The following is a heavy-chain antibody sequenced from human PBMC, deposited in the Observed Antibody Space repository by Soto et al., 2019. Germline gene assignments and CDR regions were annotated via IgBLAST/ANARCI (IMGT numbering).Heavy chain of an antibody. Sequence: QDQLVQSGAEVKKPGASVKVSCKASGYTFNNYGISWVRQAPGQGLEWMGWISAYNGNRNYAQKXQSXXSXATETSTSTAYMELRSLRSDDTAVYYCARGASHYYYYYGMDVWGQGTTVTVSS. V-gene: IGHV1-18*01. CDR1: GYTFNNYG. CDR2: ISAYNGNR. J-gene: IGHJ6*02. CDR3: ARGASHYYYYYGMDV.